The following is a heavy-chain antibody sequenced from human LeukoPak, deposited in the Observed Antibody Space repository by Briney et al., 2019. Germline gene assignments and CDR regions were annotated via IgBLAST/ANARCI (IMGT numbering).Heavy chain of an antibody. V-gene: IGHV7-4-1*02. CDR2: INTNTGNP. CDR1: EDTLTELS. CDR3: ARAGDGCNRPHHDF. J-gene: IGHJ4*02. Sequence: GASVKVSCKVSEDTLTELSMHWVRQAPGQGLEWMGWINTNTGNPTYAQGFTGRFVFSLDTSVTTAYPQISSLETDDTAVYYCARAGDGCNRPHHDFWGQGTLVTVSS. D-gene: IGHD5-24*01.